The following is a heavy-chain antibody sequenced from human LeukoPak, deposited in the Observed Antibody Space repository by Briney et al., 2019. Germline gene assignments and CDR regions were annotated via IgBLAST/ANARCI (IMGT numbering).Heavy chain of an antibody. Sequence: GGSLRLSCAASGFTFSDHYMSWIRQAPGKGLEWVAYISGSGSTIYYAASVRGRFTIYRDNAKSSLYLQMNSLRAADTAIYFCAREGITIFGVANSNWFDPWGQGTLVTVSS. CDR1: GFTFSDHY. V-gene: IGHV3-11*01. D-gene: IGHD3-3*01. CDR2: ISGSGSTI. J-gene: IGHJ5*02. CDR3: AREGITIFGVANSNWFDP.